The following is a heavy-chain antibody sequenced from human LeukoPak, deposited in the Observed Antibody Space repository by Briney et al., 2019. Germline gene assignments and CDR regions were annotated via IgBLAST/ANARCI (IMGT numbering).Heavy chain of an antibody. CDR2: ISGSGGAT. CDR3: AIVISHTYSSSFCRWFDP. Sequence: PGGSLRLSCAASGFTFSSYAMSWVRQAPGKGLEWVSAISGSGGATYYADSVKGRFTISRDDSKNTLYLQMNSLRAEDTAVYYCAIVISHTYSSSFCRWFDPWGQGTLVTVSS. D-gene: IGHD6-13*01. J-gene: IGHJ5*02. V-gene: IGHV3-23*01. CDR1: GFTFSSYA.